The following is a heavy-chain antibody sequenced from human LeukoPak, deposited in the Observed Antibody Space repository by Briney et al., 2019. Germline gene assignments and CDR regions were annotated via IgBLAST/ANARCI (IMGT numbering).Heavy chain of an antibody. CDR2: INPNSGGT. CDR3: ARDHGSGSYYRNFDY. V-gene: IGHV1-2*04. D-gene: IGHD3-10*01. Sequence: ASVKVSCKASGYTFTGYYMHWVRQAPGQGLEWMGWINPNSGGTNYAQKFQGWVTMTRDTSISTAYMELSRLRSDDTAVYYCARDHGSGSYYRNFDYWGQGTLVTVSS. J-gene: IGHJ4*02. CDR1: GYTFTGYY.